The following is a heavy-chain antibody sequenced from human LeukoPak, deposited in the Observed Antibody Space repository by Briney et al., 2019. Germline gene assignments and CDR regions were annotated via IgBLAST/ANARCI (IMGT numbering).Heavy chain of an antibody. J-gene: IGHJ4*02. V-gene: IGHV3-66*01. CDR1: GFTVSSDY. CDR3: ARFYGSGSYFDY. CDR2: IYSGGST. D-gene: IGHD3-10*01. Sequence: GGSLRLSCAASGFTVSSDYMSWVRQAPGKGLEWVSVIYSGGSTYYADSVKGRFTISRDNSKNTLYLQMNSLRAEDTAVYYCARFYGSGSYFDYWGQGTLVTVSS.